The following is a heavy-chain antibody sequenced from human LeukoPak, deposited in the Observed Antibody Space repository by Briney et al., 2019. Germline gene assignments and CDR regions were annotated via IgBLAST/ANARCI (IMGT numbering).Heavy chain of an antibody. Sequence: SVKVSCKASGGTFISYAISWVRQAPGQGLEWMGGIIPIFGTANYAQKFQGRVTITADESTSTAYMELSSLRSEDTAVYYCATSEEQQLVLEPYWFDPWGQGTLVTVSS. CDR2: IIPIFGTA. V-gene: IGHV1-69*13. CDR1: GGTFISYA. D-gene: IGHD6-13*01. J-gene: IGHJ5*02. CDR3: ATSEEQQLVLEPYWFDP.